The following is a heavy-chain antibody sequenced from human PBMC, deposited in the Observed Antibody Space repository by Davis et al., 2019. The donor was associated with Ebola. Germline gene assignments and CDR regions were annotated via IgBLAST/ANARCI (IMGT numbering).Heavy chain of an antibody. CDR1: GGSISGYY. Sequence: SETLSLTCTVSGGSISGYYWSWIRQPPGKGLEWIGYIYYSGSTIYNPSLKSRVTISVDTSKNQFSLKLSSVTAADTAVYYCARGGGNSAYYWGQGTLVTVSS. CDR2: IYYSGST. D-gene: IGHD4-23*01. V-gene: IGHV4-59*01. J-gene: IGHJ4*02. CDR3: ARGGGNSAYY.